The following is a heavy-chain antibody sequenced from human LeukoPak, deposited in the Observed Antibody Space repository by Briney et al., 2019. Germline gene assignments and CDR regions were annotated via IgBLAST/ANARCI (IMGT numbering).Heavy chain of an antibody. J-gene: IGHJ4*02. D-gene: IGHD3-10*01. CDR1: GGSICSYY. CDR3: ARGGSGSGRYFNVDFDC. Sequence: PSETLSLTCTVSGGSICSYYWSWIRQPPGKGLEWIGYIYYSGSTNYNPSLKSRVTISVDTSKNQFSLRLTSVTAADTAVYYCARGGSGSGRYFNVDFDCWGQGTLVTVSS. V-gene: IGHV4-59*08. CDR2: IYYSGST.